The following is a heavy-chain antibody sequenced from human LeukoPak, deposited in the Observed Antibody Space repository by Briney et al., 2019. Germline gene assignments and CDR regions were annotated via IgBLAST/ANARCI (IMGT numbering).Heavy chain of an antibody. CDR3: ARPYGSGSYYFDY. CDR1: GGSFSGYY. V-gene: IGHV4-34*01. Sequence: SETLSLTCAVYGGSFSGYYWSWIRQPPGKGLEWIEEINHSGSTNYNPSLKSRVTISVDTSKNQFSLKLSSVTAADTAVYYCARPYGSGSYYFDYWGQGTLVTVSS. D-gene: IGHD3-10*01. J-gene: IGHJ4*02. CDR2: INHSGST.